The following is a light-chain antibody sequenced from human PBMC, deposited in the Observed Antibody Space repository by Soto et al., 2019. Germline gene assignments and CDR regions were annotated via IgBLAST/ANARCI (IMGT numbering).Light chain of an antibody. Sequence: TLSGSVGDRFTINCRASQTMSSWLAWYQQKPGKAPKLLIYKASTLKSGVPDRFSGSGSDTDFTLKISRVEAEDVGVYYCMQRIEFPLTFGGGTKVDIK. CDR2: KAS. CDR1: QTMSSW. V-gene: IGKV1-5*03. J-gene: IGKJ4*01. CDR3: MQRIEFPLT.